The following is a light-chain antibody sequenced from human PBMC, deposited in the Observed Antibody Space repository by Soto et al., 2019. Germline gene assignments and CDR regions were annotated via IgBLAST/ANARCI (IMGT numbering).Light chain of an antibody. CDR2: GAS. Sequence: EIVMTPSPATLSVSPVERATLSCRASQNIGKKLAWYQQKSGQAPRLLIYGASSRATGIPDRFSGSGSGTDFTLTISRLEPEYFAVYYCQQYGSSRFTFGQGTRLEIK. CDR1: QNIGKK. V-gene: IGKV3-20*01. CDR3: QQYGSSRFT. J-gene: IGKJ5*01.